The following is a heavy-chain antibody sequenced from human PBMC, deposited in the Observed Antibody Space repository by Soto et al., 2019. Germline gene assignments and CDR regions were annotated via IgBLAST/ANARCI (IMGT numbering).Heavy chain of an antibody. CDR2: ISNTATYI. D-gene: IGHD3-22*01. V-gene: IGHV3-21*02. J-gene: IGHJ4*02. CDR1: GLNFSTYS. Sequence: EVQLVESGGGLVKPAGSLRVSCAASGLNFSTYSMSWFRQAPGKGLEWVSSISNTATYIYYADSVKGRFTTSRDNAKNSLSLEMKSLTVEDTAVYYCACGPSGYIGYFKKWGQGILVTVSS. CDR3: ACGPSGYIGYFKK.